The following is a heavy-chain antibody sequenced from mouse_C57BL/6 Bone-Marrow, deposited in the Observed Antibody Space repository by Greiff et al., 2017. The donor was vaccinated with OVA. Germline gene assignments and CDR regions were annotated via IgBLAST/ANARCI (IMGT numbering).Heavy chain of an antibody. CDR2: IYPGSGNT. Sequence: VQLKESGPELVKPGASVKISCKASGYSFTSYYIHWVKQRPGQGLEWIGWIYPGSGNTKYNEKFKGKATLTADTSSSTAYMQLSSLTSEDSAVYYCARATTVHFGYWGQGTTLTVSS. D-gene: IGHD1-1*01. CDR1: GYSFTSYY. CDR3: ARATTVHFGY. J-gene: IGHJ2*01. V-gene: IGHV1-66*01.